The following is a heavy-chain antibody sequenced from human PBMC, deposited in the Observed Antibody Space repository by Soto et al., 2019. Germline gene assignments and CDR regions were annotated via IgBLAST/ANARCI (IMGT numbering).Heavy chain of an antibody. Sequence: ESGGGLVQPGGSLRLSCAASGFTVSSNYMSWVRQAPGKGLEWVSVIYSGGSTYYADSVKGRFTISRDNSKNTLYLQMNSLRAEDTAVYYCATLAYSSSPFDYCGQGTLVTVSS. CDR3: ATLAYSSSPFDY. D-gene: IGHD6-6*01. V-gene: IGHV3-66*01. CDR2: IYSGGST. CDR1: GFTVSSNY. J-gene: IGHJ4*02.